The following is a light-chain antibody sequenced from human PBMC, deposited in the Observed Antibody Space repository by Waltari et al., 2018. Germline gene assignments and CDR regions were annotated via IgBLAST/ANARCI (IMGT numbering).Light chain of an antibody. V-gene: IGLV3-1*01. CDR2: QHF. CDR1: NLWDNY. CDR3: QAWDSNIAV. J-gene: IGLJ2*01. Sequence: YELTQPPSVSVSPGQTARITCPGDNLWDNYTAWYQKKPGQSPVLIIYQHFKRPSGIPERFSDSGAHFGNTATLTIRGTQTMDEADYYCQAWDSNIAVFGGGTKLTVL.